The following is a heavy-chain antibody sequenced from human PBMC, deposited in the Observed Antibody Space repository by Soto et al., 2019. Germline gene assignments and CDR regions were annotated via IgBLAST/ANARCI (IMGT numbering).Heavy chain of an antibody. D-gene: IGHD3-9*01. J-gene: IGHJ4*02. Sequence: PSETLSLTCAVYGGSFSGYYWSWIRQPPGKGLEWIGEINHSGSTNYNPSLKSRVTISVDTSKNQFSLKLSSVTAADTAVYYCARGSPLVMGTDYWAREPWSPSPQ. CDR3: ARGSPLVMGTDY. CDR2: INHSGST. CDR1: GGSFSGYY. V-gene: IGHV4-34*01.